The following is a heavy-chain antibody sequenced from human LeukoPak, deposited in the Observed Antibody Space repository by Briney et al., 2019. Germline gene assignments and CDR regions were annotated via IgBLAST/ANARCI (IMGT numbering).Heavy chain of an antibody. CDR3: ARGEGSMVRGVIFDY. CDR1: GHSFTSYW. J-gene: IGHJ4*02. V-gene: IGHV5-51*01. Sequence: SGESLKISCKGSGHSFTSYWIGWVRQMPGKGLEWMGIIYPGDSDTRYSPSFQGQVTISADKSISTAYLQWSSLKASDTAMYYCARGEGSMVRGVIFDYWGQGTLVTVSS. D-gene: IGHD3-10*01. CDR2: IYPGDSDT.